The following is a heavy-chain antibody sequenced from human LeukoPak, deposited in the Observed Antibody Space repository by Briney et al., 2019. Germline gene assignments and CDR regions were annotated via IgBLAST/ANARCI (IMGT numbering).Heavy chain of an antibody. J-gene: IGHJ4*02. V-gene: IGHV1-3*01. CDR3: ARDDSSGYYPPFDY. CDR2: INAGNGNT. Sequence: ASVKVSCQASGYTFTSYDINWVRQAPGQRLEWMGWINAGNGNTKYSQKFQGRVTITRDTSASTAYMELSSLRSEDTAVYYCARDDSSGYYPPFDYWGQGTLVTVSS. CDR1: GYTFTSYD. D-gene: IGHD3-22*01.